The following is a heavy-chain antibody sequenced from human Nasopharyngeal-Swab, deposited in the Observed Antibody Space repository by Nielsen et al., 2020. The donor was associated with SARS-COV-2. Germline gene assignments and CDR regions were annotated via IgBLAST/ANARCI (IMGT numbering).Heavy chain of an antibody. CDR1: GYTFTSYY. CDR3: ARDIVVVPAARGSWFDP. J-gene: IGHJ5*02. CDR2: INPSGGST. V-gene: IGHV1-46*01. D-gene: IGHD2-2*01. Sequence: ASVKVSCKASGYTFTSYYMQWVRQAPGQGLEWMGIINPSGGSTSYAQKFQGRVTMTRDTSTSTVYMELSSLRSEDTAVYYCARDIVVVPAARGSWFDPWGQGTLVTVSS.